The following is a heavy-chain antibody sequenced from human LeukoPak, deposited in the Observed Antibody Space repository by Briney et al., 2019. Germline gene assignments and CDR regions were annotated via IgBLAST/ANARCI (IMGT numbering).Heavy chain of an antibody. CDR1: GGSISSSSYY. J-gene: IGHJ4*02. Sequence: SGTLSLTCTVSGGSISSSSYYWGWIRQPPGKGLEWIGSIYYSGSTYYNPSLKSRVTISVDTSKNQFSLKLSSVTAADTAVYYCARRPADTPYDYWGQGTLVTVSS. V-gene: IGHV4-39*01. CDR3: ARRPADTPYDY. CDR2: IYYSGST. D-gene: IGHD2-2*02.